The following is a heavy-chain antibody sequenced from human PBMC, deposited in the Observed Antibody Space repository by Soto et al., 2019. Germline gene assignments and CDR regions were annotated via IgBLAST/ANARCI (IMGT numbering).Heavy chain of an antibody. D-gene: IGHD2-15*01. Sequence: EVQLVESGGGLVQPGRSLRLSCAASGFTFDDYAMHWVRQAPGKGLEWVSGISWNSGSIGYADSVKGRFTISRDNAKNSLYLQMNSLRAGDTALYYCAKDWALGGADPSFDYWGQGTLVTVSS. J-gene: IGHJ4*02. CDR3: AKDWALGGADPSFDY. CDR2: ISWNSGSI. V-gene: IGHV3-9*01. CDR1: GFTFDDYA.